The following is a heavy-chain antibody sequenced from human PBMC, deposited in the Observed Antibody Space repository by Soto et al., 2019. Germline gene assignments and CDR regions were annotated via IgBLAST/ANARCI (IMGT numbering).Heavy chain of an antibody. V-gene: IGHV1-2*04. CDR1: GYTLTGYY. J-gene: IGHJ4*02. Sequence: QVQLVQSGAEVKKPGASVKVSCKASGYTLTGYYMHWGRQAPGQGVEWMGWINPNSGGTNYAQKFQGWVTMTRDTSISTAYMELSRLRSDDTAVYYCARDFSGGHSYGSYFDYWGQGTLVTVSS. CDR3: ARDFSGGHSYGSYFDY. D-gene: IGHD5-18*01. CDR2: INPNSGGT.